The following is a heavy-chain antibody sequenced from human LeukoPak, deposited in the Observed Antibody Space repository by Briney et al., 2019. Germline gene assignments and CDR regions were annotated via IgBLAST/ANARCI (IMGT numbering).Heavy chain of an antibody. D-gene: IGHD3-10*01. CDR3: AKDHMVRGVIALDY. CDR1: GFTFNSYA. CDR2: ITANGGST. V-gene: IGHV3-64*01. Sequence: GGSLRLSCAASGFTFNSYAVHWVRQAPGKGLEYVSSITANGGSTYYVNSVKGRFTISRDNSKNTVYLQIGSLRAEDMAVYYCAKDHMVRGVIALDYWGQGTLVAVSS. J-gene: IGHJ4*02.